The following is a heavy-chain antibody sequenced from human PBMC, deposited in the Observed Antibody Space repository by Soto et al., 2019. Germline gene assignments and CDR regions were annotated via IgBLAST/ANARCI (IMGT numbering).Heavy chain of an antibody. Sequence: PGGSLRRACAASGFTVSSNYMSWVRQAPGKGLEWVSVIYSGGSTYYADSVKGRFTISRDNSKNTLYLQMNSLRAEDTAVYYCAKDPHDYYYGMDVWAKRTTVTGSS. CDR1: GFTVSSNY. V-gene: IGHV3-66*01. J-gene: IGHJ6*04. CDR3: AKDPHDYYYGMDV. CDR2: IYSGGST.